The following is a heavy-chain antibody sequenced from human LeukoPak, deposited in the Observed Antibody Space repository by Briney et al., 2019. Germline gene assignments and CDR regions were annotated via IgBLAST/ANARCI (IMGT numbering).Heavy chain of an antibody. CDR1: GGSISGYY. J-gene: IGHJ3*02. D-gene: IGHD6-25*01. CDR3: ARGRITEANTGAFDI. Sequence: SETLSLTCTVSGGSISGYYWNWIRQPPGKGLEWIDYIYYSGYTSNNSPLKSRVTISVDTSKNQFSLKLTSVTAADTAVYYCARGRITEANTGAFDIWGQGTVVTVSS. V-gene: IGHV4-59*13. CDR2: IYYSGYT.